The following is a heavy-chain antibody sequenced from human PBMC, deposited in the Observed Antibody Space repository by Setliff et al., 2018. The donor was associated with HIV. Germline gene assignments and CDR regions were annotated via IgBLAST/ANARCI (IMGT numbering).Heavy chain of an antibody. CDR3: ARQVVGATYNWFDP. CDR1: GGSISSYY. J-gene: IGHJ5*02. V-gene: IGHV4-59*08. CDR2: IYYSGST. D-gene: IGHD1-26*01. Sequence: SSETLSLTCTVSGGSISSYYWGWIRQPPGKGLEWIGYIYYSGSTNYNPSLKSRVTISVDTSKNQFSLKLSSVTAADTAVYYCARQVVGATYNWFDPWGQGTLVTVSS.